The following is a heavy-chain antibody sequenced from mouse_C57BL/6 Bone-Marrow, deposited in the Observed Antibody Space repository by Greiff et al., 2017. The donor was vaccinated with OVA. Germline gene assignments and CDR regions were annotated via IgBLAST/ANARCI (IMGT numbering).Heavy chain of an antibody. CDR2: INPGSGGT. Sequence: VQLQQSGAELVRPGTSVKVSCKASGYAFTNYLIEWVKQRPGQGLEWIGVINPGSGGTNYNEKFKGKATLTADKSSSTAYMQLSSLTSEDSAVYFCARYYYGSSYGFAYWGQGTLVTVSA. J-gene: IGHJ3*01. D-gene: IGHD1-1*01. V-gene: IGHV1-54*01. CDR3: ARYYYGSSYGFAY. CDR1: GYAFTNYL.